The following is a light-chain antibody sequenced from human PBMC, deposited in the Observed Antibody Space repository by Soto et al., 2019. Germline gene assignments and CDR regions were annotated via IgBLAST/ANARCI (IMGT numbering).Light chain of an antibody. Sequence: DIRMTQSPSSLSASVGDRVTSTSRSRQAITNYLAWYQQKPGQVPKLLIYDASTLQSGIRSRVSGSGSGTVFTLTISSLQPEDVAAYYCQNYNSAPYTFGQGTKLEIK. CDR2: DAS. J-gene: IGKJ2*01. CDR1: QAITNY. CDR3: QNYNSAPYT. V-gene: IGKV1-27*01.